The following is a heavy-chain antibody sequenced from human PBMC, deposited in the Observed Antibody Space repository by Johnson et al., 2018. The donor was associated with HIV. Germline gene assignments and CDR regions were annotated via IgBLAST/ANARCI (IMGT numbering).Heavy chain of an antibody. CDR2: ISYDGSNE. Sequence: QVQLVESGGGVVQPGRSLRLSCAASGFAFSSYGMHWVRQAPGKGLEWVALISYDGSNEYYADSVKGRFTISRDHSKNTLYLQMNSLRAEDTAVYYCAKELGIPSGWYRGAFDIWGQGTMVTVSS. CDR3: AKELGIPSGWYRGAFDI. CDR1: GFAFSSYG. J-gene: IGHJ3*02. D-gene: IGHD6-19*01. V-gene: IGHV3-30*18.